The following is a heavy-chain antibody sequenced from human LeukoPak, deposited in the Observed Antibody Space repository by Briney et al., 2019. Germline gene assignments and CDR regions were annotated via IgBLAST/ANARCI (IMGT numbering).Heavy chain of an antibody. V-gene: IGHV3-23*01. CDR3: AKELAAY. CDR1: GFTFSSYL. Sequence: GGSLRLSCVASGFTFSSYLMAWARQAPGKGLEWVSSISGSSVSTYYADSVKGRFTISRDNSKNTLYLQLSSLRAEDTAVYYCAKELAAYWGQGTLVTVSS. CDR2: ISGSSVST. J-gene: IGHJ4*02.